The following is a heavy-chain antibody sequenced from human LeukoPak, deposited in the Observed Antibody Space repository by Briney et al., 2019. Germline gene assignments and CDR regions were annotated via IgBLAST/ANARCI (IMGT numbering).Heavy chain of an antibody. CDR1: GFTFSNYE. Sequence: PGGSLRLSCAASGFTFSNYEMSWVRQAPGKGLEWVSYISSSDNSIYYAGSVKGRFTISRDNAKNSLYLQMNSLRAEDTAVYYCARDPVAAGFDRWFDPWGQGTLVTVSS. CDR2: ISSSDNSI. D-gene: IGHD2-21*01. V-gene: IGHV3-48*03. J-gene: IGHJ5*02. CDR3: ARDPVAAGFDRWFDP.